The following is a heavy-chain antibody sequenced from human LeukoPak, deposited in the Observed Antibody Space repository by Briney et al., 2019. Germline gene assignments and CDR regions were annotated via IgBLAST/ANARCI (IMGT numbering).Heavy chain of an antibody. J-gene: IGHJ3*02. Sequence: PGGSLRLSCAASGFTFSSYGMHWVRQAPGKGLEWVAFIRYDGSNKYYADSVKGRFTISRDNSKNTLYLQMNSLRAEDTAVYYCEKGKRWLQSLSHRGSLLDAFDIWGQGTMVTVSS. CDR2: IRYDGSNK. D-gene: IGHD5-24*01. CDR3: EKGKRWLQSLSHRGSLLDAFDI. V-gene: IGHV3-30*02. CDR1: GFTFSSYG.